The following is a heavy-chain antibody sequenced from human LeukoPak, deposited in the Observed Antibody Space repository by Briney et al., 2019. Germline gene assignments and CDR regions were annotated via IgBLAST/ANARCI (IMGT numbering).Heavy chain of an antibody. V-gene: IGHV1-46*01. CDR2: INPSGSST. CDR3: ARSRIELLWFGEVSWFDP. Sequence: ASVKVSCKASGYSFTSYYMHWVRQAPGQGLEWMGLINPSGSSTTYAQRFQGRVTMTRDISTSTAYMELSSLRSEDTAVYYCARSRIELLWFGEVSWFDPWGQGTLVTVSS. J-gene: IGHJ5*02. D-gene: IGHD3-10*01. CDR1: GYSFTSYY.